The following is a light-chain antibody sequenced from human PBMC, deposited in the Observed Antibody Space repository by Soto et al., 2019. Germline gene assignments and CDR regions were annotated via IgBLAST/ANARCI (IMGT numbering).Light chain of an antibody. CDR1: SGHSSYA. Sequence: QSVLTQPPSASASLGASVKLTCILSSGHSSYAIAWHQRQPEKGPRYLMKVSSDGSHIKGDGIPDRFSGSSSGAERYLSISSLQSEDEADYYCQSWGTGIQVVFGGGTKLTVL. CDR3: QSWGTGIQVV. J-gene: IGLJ2*01. V-gene: IGLV4-69*01. CDR2: VSSDGSH.